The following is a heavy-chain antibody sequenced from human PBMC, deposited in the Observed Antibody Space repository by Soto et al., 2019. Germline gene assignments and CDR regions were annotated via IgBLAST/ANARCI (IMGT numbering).Heavy chain of an antibody. CDR2: IFESGAT. V-gene: IGHV4-4*02. CDR1: GGSISSSSW. J-gene: IGHJ4*02. D-gene: IGHD1-7*01. Sequence: QVQLQESGPGLVKPSGTLSLTCAVSGGSISSSSWWTWVRQSPGKGLEWIGEIFESGATNYNPSLKSRLTMSVDKSKNQFSLNLSSLTAADTAVYFCTTSHAGELNIRGQGTLVTVSS. CDR3: TTSHAGELNI.